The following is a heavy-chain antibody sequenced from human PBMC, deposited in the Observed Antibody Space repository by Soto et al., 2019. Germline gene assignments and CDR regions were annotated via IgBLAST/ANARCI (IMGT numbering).Heavy chain of an antibody. J-gene: IGHJ6*02. Sequence: QTGGSLRLSCAASDLTVSSKYMTWVRQAPGKGLEWVSVIYSDGSTYYADSVQGRFTISRDNSKNTLYLQMNSLRAEDTAVYYCAREIAVADPSGFYYYGMDVWGQGTTVTVSS. CDR2: IYSDGST. CDR1: DLTVSSKY. D-gene: IGHD6-19*01. CDR3: AREIAVADPSGFYYYGMDV. V-gene: IGHV3-53*01.